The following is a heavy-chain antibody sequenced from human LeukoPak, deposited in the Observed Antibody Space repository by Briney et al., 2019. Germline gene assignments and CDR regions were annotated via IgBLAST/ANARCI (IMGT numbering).Heavy chain of an antibody. V-gene: IGHV4-34*01. CDR2: INHSGST. Sequence: SETQSLTCAVYGGSLSGYYWSWIRQPPGKGLEWIGEINHSGSTNYNPSLKSRVTISVDTSKNQFSLKLSSVTAADTAVYYCARGRWYSGSYHFDYWGQGTLVTVSS. CDR3: ARGRWYSGSYHFDY. CDR1: GGSLSGYY. D-gene: IGHD1-26*01. J-gene: IGHJ4*02.